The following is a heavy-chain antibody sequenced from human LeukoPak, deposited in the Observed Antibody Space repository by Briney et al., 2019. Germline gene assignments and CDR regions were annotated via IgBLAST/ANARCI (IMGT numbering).Heavy chain of an antibody. Sequence: GGSLRLSCAASGFTFSSYSMNWVRQAPGKGLEWVSSISSSSSYIYYADSVKGRFTISRDNAKNSLYLQMNSLRAEDTAVYYCARLGSVGQLVRTYYYYYGMDVWGQGTTVTVSS. CDR1: GFTFSSYS. J-gene: IGHJ6*02. D-gene: IGHD6-6*01. CDR2: ISSSSSYI. CDR3: ARLGSVGQLVRTYYYYYGMDV. V-gene: IGHV3-21*01.